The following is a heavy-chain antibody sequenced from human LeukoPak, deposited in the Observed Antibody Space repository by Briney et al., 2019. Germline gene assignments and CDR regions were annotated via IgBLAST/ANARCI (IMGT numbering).Heavy chain of an antibody. J-gene: IGHJ4*02. CDR3: ARVRFSARGYPSEFDY. D-gene: IGHD3-22*01. V-gene: IGHV4-4*02. CDR1: GGSISSSNW. Sequence: SGTLSLTCAVSGGSISSSNWWSWVRQPPGKGLEWIGEIYHSGSTNYNPSLKSRVTISVDKSKNQFSLKLSSVTAADTAVYYCARVRFSARGYPSEFDYWGQGTLVTVAS. CDR2: IYHSGST.